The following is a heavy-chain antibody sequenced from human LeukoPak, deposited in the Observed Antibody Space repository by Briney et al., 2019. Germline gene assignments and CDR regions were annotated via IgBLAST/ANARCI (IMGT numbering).Heavy chain of an antibody. J-gene: IGHJ4*02. CDR1: GYTFTSYA. V-gene: IGHV1-46*01. Sequence: GASVKVSCKASGYTFTSYAMHWVRQAPGQGLEWMGLINLSGGSTTYAQRFQGRVTLTRDTSTSTVYMELSSLRSEDTAVYYCARDYVDDIPMIKDYWGQGTLVTVSS. D-gene: IGHD2-8*01. CDR2: INLSGGST. CDR3: ARDYVDDIPMIKDY.